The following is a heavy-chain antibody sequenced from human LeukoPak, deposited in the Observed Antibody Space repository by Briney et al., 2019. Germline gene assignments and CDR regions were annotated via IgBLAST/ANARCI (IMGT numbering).Heavy chain of an antibody. Sequence: SETLPLTCTVPGGSISSSSYYWGWIRQPPGKGLEWIGSIYYSGSTYYNPSLKSRVTISVDTSKNQFSLKLSSVTAADTAVYYCARHQGRYCSSTSCYTLPEVNYWGQGTLVTVSS. D-gene: IGHD2-2*02. CDR2: IYYSGST. J-gene: IGHJ4*02. CDR3: ARHQGRYCSSTSCYTLPEVNY. CDR1: GGSISSSSYY. V-gene: IGHV4-39*01.